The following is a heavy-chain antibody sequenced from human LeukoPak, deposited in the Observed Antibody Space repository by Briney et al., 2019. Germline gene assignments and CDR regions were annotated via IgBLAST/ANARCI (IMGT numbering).Heavy chain of an antibody. CDR1: GYTFTSYG. Sequence: ASVKVSCKASGYTFTSYGISWVRQAPGQGREWMGWISAYNGNTNYAQKLQGRVTMTTDTSTSTAYMELRSLRSDDTAVYYCARDSGIYDSSGYYYYYYGMDVWGQGTMVTVSS. V-gene: IGHV1-18*01. D-gene: IGHD3-22*01. J-gene: IGHJ6*02. CDR2: ISAYNGNT. CDR3: ARDSGIYDSSGYYYYYYGMDV.